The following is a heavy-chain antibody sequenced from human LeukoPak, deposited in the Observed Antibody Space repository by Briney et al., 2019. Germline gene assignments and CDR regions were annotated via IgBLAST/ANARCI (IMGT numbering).Heavy chain of an antibody. CDR2: ISYDGSNK. J-gene: IGHJ4*02. V-gene: IGHV3-30*04. D-gene: IGHD6-19*01. CDR1: GFTFSSYA. Sequence: GGSVRLSCAASGFTFSSYAMHWVRQAPGKGLEWVAVISYDGSNKYYADSVKGRFTISRDNSKDTVYLQMDSLRVEDTAVYYCGKTTTGYSSGRYPGWPVDYWGQGTLVTVSS. CDR3: GKTTTGYSSGRYPGWPVDY.